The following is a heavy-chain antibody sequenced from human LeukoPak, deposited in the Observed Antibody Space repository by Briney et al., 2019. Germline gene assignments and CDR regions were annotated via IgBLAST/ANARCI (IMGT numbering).Heavy chain of an antibody. CDR2: IRYDGSNK. Sequence: GGSLRLSCAASEFSVGSNYMTWVRQAPGKGLEWVAFIRYDGSNKYYADSVKGRFTISRDNSKNTLYLQMNSLRAEDTAVYYCAKYSAAGLFDYWGQGTLVTVSS. V-gene: IGHV3-30*02. J-gene: IGHJ4*02. D-gene: IGHD6-13*01. CDR3: AKYSAAGLFDY. CDR1: EFSVGSNY.